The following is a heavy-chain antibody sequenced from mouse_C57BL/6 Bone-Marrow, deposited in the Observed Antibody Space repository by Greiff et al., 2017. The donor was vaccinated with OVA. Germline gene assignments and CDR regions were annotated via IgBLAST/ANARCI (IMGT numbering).Heavy chain of an antibody. CDR2: INPSNGGT. J-gene: IGHJ1*03. V-gene: IGHV1-53*01. D-gene: IGHD1-1*01. CDR1: GYTFTSYW. Sequence: QVQLQQPGTELVKPGASVKLSCKASGYTFTSYWMHWVKQRPGQGLEWIGNINPSNGGTNYNEKFKSKATLTVDKSSSTAYMQLSSLTSEDSAVYYCANAFITTVVPWYFDVWGTGTTVTVSS. CDR3: ANAFITTVVPWYFDV.